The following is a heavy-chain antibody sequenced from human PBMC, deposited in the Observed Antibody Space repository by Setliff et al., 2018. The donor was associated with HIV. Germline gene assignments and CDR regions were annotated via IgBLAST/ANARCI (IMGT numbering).Heavy chain of an antibody. J-gene: IGHJ4*02. CDR1: GGTFSSYA. Sequence: SVKVSCKASGGTFSSYAISWVRQAPGQGLEWMGGIIPIFGTANYAQKFQGRVAITADESTNTAYMELSSLRSEDTAVYYCASGSHREGATDYWGLGTLVTVSS. D-gene: IGHD1-26*01. CDR3: ASGSHREGATDY. CDR2: IIPIFGTA. V-gene: IGHV1-69*13.